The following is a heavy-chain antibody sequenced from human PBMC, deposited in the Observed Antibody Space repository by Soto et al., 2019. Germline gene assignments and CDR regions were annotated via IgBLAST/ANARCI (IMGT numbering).Heavy chain of an antibody. Sequence: PGGSLRLSCAASGFTFSSYSMNWVRQAPGKGLEWVSSISSSSSYIYYADSVKGRFTISRDNAKNSLYLQMNSLRAEDTAVYYCASNLPGWNCLDYWGQGTLVTVSS. J-gene: IGHJ4*02. D-gene: IGHD1-7*01. CDR1: GFTFSSYS. V-gene: IGHV3-21*01. CDR3: ASNLPGWNCLDY. CDR2: ISSSSSYI.